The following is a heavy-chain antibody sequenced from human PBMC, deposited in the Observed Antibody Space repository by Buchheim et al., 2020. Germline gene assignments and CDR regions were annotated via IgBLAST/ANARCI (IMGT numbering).Heavy chain of an antibody. Sequence: QLQLQESGPGLVKPSETLSLTCTVSGGSISSSSYYWGWIRQPPGKGLEWIGSIYYSGSTYYNPSLKSRVTISVDTSKNQFSLKLSSVTAADTAVYYCARRRSIGYSYGLGFDYWGQGTL. CDR1: GGSISSSSYY. J-gene: IGHJ4*02. CDR2: IYYSGST. CDR3: ARRRSIGYSYGLGFDY. V-gene: IGHV4-39*01. D-gene: IGHD5-18*01.